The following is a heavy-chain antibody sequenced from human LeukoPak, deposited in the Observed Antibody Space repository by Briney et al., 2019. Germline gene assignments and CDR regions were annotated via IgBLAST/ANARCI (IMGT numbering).Heavy chain of an antibody. CDR2: IYRDDDK. Sequence: SGPTLVNPTQTLTLTCTFSGFSLSTSGVGVGWIRQPPGKALEWLAIIYRDDDKRYSPSLKSRLTITKDTSKNQVVLTMTNMDPVDTATYFCAHILQRRYSGSFFDYWGQGTLVAVSS. CDR3: AHILQRRYSGSFFDY. J-gene: IGHJ4*02. D-gene: IGHD1-26*01. CDR1: GFSLSTSGVG. V-gene: IGHV2-5*02.